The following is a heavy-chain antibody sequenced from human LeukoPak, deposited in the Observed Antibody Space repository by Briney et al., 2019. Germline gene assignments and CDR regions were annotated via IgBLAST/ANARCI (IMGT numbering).Heavy chain of an antibody. J-gene: IGHJ4*02. V-gene: IGHV3-7*01. Sequence: PGGSLRLSCAASGFTFSSYGMHWVRQAPGKGLEWVANIKLDGSEQYYVDSVKGRFTISRDSAKNSLYLQMNSLRVEDTAVYYCAREDSSGSYSVGCWGQGTLVTVSS. CDR1: GFTFSSYG. CDR2: IKLDGSEQ. CDR3: AREDSSGSYSVGC. D-gene: IGHD1-26*01.